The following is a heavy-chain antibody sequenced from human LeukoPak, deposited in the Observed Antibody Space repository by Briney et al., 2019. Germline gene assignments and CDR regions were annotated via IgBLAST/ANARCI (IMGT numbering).Heavy chain of an antibody. CDR2: IYTSGST. CDR3: ARDRYYYGSGSLHLDY. CDR1: GGSISSYY. V-gene: IGHV4-4*07. Sequence: PSETLSLTCTVSGGSISSYYWSWIRQPAGRGLEWIGRIYTSGSTNYNPSLKSRVTMSVDTSKNQFPLKLSSVTAADTAVYYCARDRYYYGSGSLHLDYWGQGTLVTVSS. D-gene: IGHD3-10*01. J-gene: IGHJ4*02.